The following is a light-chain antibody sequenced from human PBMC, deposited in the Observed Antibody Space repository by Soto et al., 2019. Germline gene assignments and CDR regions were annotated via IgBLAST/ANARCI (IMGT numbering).Light chain of an antibody. J-gene: IGLJ1*01. CDR2: GNS. V-gene: IGLV1-40*01. CDR3: QSYDSGLSGSNL. CDR1: GSNIGSGYD. Sequence: QSVLTQPPSVSGAPGQRVTLSCTGSGSNIGSGYDVHWYQQLPGTAPKLLIYGNSNRPSGVPDRFSGSKSGTSASLAITGLQAEDEADYCCQSYDSGLSGSNLFGTGTKVTVL.